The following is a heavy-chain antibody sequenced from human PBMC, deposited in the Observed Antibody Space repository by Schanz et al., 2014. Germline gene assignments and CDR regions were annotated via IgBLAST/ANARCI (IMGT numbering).Heavy chain of an antibody. V-gene: IGHV1-69*02. CDR3: ARSGSSNWYFFDY. D-gene: IGHD6-13*01. CDR1: GGTFSSYT. CDR2: IIPILGIA. J-gene: IGHJ4*02. Sequence: QVQLVQSEAEVKKPGSSVKVSCKASGGTFSSYTISWVRQAPGQGLEWMGRIIPILGIANNAQKFQGRLTMTRDTSTSTVYMELSSLRSEDTAVYYCARSGSSNWYFFDYWGQGTLVTVSS.